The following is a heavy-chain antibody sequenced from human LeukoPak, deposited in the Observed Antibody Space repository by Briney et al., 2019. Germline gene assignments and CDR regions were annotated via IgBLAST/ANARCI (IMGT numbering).Heavy chain of an antibody. D-gene: IGHD6-13*01. CDR2: IKQDGSEK. V-gene: IGHV3-7*01. Sequence: GGSLRLSCAASGFTFSSYWMSWVRQAPGEGLEWVANIKQDGSEKYYVDSVKGRFTISRDNAKNSLYLQMNSLRAEDTAVYYCARGRGSSSWYYFDYWGQGTLVTVSS. CDR3: ARGRGSSSWYYFDY. J-gene: IGHJ4*02. CDR1: GFTFSSYW.